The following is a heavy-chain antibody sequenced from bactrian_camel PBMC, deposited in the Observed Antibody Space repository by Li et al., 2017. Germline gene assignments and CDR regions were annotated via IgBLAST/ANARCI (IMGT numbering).Heavy chain of an antibody. CDR1: GFTFSAVY. J-gene: IGHJ4*01. Sequence: VQLVESGGGLVQPGGSLRLSCAASGFTFSAVYMSWVRQAPGKGLEWVASITVNGDNTYYVDSVKSRFTIARGTDKNTLYLQMDSLKPEDTAMYYCAAQTCCPCSPWNDDVVDYWGQGTQVTVS. D-gene: IGHD1*01. CDR3: AAQTCCPCSPWNDDVVDY. V-gene: IGHV3-2*01. CDR2: ITVNGDNT.